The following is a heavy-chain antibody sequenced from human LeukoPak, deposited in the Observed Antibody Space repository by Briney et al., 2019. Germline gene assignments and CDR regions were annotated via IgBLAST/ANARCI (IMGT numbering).Heavy chain of an antibody. J-gene: IGHJ4*02. CDR1: GFTFSTYS. D-gene: IGHD5-12*01. CDR2: IKQDGSEK. CDR3: ARVGATIEYFDY. V-gene: IGHV3-7*01. Sequence: GGSLRLSCAASGFTFSTYSMNWVRQAPGKGLEWVANIKQDGSEKYYVDSVKGRFTIFRDNTKNSLYLQMNSLRAEDTAVYYCARVGATIEYFDYWGQGSLVTVSS.